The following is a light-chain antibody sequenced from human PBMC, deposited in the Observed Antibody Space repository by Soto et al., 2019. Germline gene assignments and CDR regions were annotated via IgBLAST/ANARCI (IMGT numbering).Light chain of an antibody. Sequence: EIVLTQSPGTLSLSPGERATLSCRASQSVTSSYLAWYQQKPGQAPRLLIYGASSRATGIPDRFSGSGSGTDFTLTINRLEPEDFAVYHCQQYGSLPFTFGQGAKLEIE. CDR2: GAS. CDR1: QSVTSSY. V-gene: IGKV3-20*01. CDR3: QQYGSLPFT. J-gene: IGKJ2*01.